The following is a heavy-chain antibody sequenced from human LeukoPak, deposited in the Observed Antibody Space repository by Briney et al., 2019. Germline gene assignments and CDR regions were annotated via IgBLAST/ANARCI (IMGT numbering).Heavy chain of an antibody. V-gene: IGHV4-39*07. CDR3: ARDYSSGWYRMGGGYFDY. D-gene: IGHD6-19*01. CDR2: NYYSGST. J-gene: IGHJ4*02. CDR1: GGSVSSSSYY. Sequence: SETLSLTCTVSGGSVSSSSYYWGWIRQPPGKGLEWIGSNYYSGSTYYNPSLKSRVTISVDTSKNQFSLKLSSVTAAVTAVYYSARDYSSGWYRMGGGYFDYWGQGTLVTVSS.